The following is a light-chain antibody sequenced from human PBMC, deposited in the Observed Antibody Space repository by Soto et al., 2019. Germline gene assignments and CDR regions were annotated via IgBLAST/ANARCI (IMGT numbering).Light chain of an antibody. V-gene: IGKV3-20*01. J-gene: IGKJ4*01. CDR3: LQYGNSPLT. CDR2: AVS. CDR1: QSVRSDY. Sequence: EIVLTQSPDTLSLSPGQRATLSCRASQSVRSDYFAWYQHKPGQAPRVIIFAVSTRATGVPDRFSDSGSGTDFTLTISRLEPEDFALYYCLQYGNSPLTFGGGTKLEIK.